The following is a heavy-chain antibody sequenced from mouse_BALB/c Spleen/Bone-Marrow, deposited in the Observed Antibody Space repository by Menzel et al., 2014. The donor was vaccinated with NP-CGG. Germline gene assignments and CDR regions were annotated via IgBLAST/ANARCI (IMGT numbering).Heavy chain of an antibody. CDR3: ARPKGFALDY. V-gene: IGHV1-4*01. J-gene: IGHJ2*01. CDR2: VNPRSGYA. Sequence: QVQLQQSGAELASPGASVKMSCKASGYTFTDYTIQWVKQRPGQGLKWIRYVNPRSGYANYNQKFKDKATLTADKSSSTAFMQLSSLTSEDSAVYYCARPKGFALDYWGQGTALTVSS. CDR1: GYTFTDYT.